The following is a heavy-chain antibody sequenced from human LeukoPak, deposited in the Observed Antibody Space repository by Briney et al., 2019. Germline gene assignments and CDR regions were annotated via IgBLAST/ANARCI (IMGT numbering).Heavy chain of an antibody. CDR3: ARDVGQYCSGGSCYPLDY. CDR2: INPNNGNT. CDR1: GYTFTSYG. V-gene: IGHV1-18*04. J-gene: IGHJ4*02. Sequence: VASVKVSCKTSGYTFTSYGISWVRRAPGQGLEWMGWINPNNGNTDYAQRLQGRLTVTKDTSTSTAYMELRSLRSDDTALYYCARDVGQYCSGGSCYPLDYWGQGTLVTVSS. D-gene: IGHD2-15*01.